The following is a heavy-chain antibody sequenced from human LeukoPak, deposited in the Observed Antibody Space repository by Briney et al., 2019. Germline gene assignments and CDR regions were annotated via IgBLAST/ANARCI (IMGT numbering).Heavy chain of an antibody. J-gene: IGHJ4*02. V-gene: IGHV3-64D*06. CDR3: VKAGYDFWSGYSFDY. Sequence: QSGGSLRLSCSASGFTFSSYAMHWVRQAPGKGLEYVSAISSNGGSTYYADSVKGRFTISRDNSKNTLYLQMSSLRAEDTAVYYCVKAGYDFWSGYSFDYWGQGTLVTVSS. CDR2: ISSNGGST. D-gene: IGHD3-3*01. CDR1: GFTFSSYA.